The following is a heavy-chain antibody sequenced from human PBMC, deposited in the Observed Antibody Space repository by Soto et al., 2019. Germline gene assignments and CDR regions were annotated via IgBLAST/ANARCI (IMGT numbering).Heavy chain of an antibody. CDR3: ARVRVLRFLEWLWCECDY. CDR1: GFTFSSYS. J-gene: IGHJ4*02. CDR2: ISSSSSYI. V-gene: IGHV3-21*01. D-gene: IGHD3-3*01. Sequence: PGGSLRLSCAASGFTFSSYSMNWVRQAPGKGLEWVSSISSSSSYIYYADSVKGRFTISRDNAKNSLYLQMNSLRAEDTAVYYCARVRVLRFLEWLWCECDYWGQGTMVTVYS.